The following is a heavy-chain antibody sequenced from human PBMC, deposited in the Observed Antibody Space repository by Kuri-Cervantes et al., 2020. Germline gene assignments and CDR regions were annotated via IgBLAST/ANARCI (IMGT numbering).Heavy chain of an antibody. V-gene: IGHV3-30-3*01. Sequence: GESLKISCAASGFTFSSYAMHWARQAPGKGLEWVAVISYDGSNKYYADSVKGRITISRDNSKNTLYLQMSTLRAEDTAVYYCARAPYNWNYAYGMDVWGQGTTVTVSS. CDR2: ISYDGSNK. J-gene: IGHJ6*02. CDR3: ARAPYNWNYAYGMDV. D-gene: IGHD1-7*01. CDR1: GFTFSSYA.